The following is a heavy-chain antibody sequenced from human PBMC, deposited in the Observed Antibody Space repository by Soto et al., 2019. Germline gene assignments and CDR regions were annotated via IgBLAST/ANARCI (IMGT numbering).Heavy chain of an antibody. D-gene: IGHD1-1*01. V-gene: IGHV3-23*01. CDR2: ISGSGGST. CDR1: GFTFSSYA. CDR3: AKGKERLKNGMDV. J-gene: IGHJ6*02. Sequence: EVQLLESGGGLVQPGGSLRLSCAASGFTFSSYAMSWVRQAPGKGLEWVSAISGSGGSTYYADSVKGRFTISRDNSKNTRYLQMNSLRAEDTAVYYCAKGKERLKNGMDVWGQGTTVTVSS.